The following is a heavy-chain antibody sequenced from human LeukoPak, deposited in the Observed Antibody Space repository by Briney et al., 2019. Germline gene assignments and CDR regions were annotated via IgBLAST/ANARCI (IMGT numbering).Heavy chain of an antibody. Sequence: RPSETLSLTCTVSGGSISSSSYYWGWIRQPPGKGLEWIGSIYYSGSTYYNPSLKSRVTISVDTSKNQFSLKLSSVTAADTAVYYCARDSRGEDAFDIWGQGTMVTVSS. CDR3: ARDSRGEDAFDI. D-gene: IGHD2-21*01. CDR1: GGSISSSSYY. V-gene: IGHV4-39*07. J-gene: IGHJ3*02. CDR2: IYYSGST.